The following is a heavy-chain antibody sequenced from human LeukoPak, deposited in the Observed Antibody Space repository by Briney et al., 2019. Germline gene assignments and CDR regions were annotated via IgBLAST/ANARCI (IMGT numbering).Heavy chain of an antibody. D-gene: IGHD2-21*01. CDR1: GFIFDDYA. CDR3: ARVGARLHCGGDCYFFDY. CDR2: ISWNSGSI. Sequence: PGRSLRLSCAASGFIFDDYAMHWVRQAPGKGLEWGSTISWNSGSIGYADSVKGRFTISRDNAKNSLYLQMNSLRAEDTAVYYCARVGARLHCGGDCYFFDYWGQGTLVTVSS. J-gene: IGHJ4*02. V-gene: IGHV3-9*01.